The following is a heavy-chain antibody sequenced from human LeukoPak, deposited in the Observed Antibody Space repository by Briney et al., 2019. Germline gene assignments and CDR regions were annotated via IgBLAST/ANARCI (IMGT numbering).Heavy chain of an antibody. V-gene: IGHV3-21*04. D-gene: IGHD6-19*01. J-gene: IGHJ4*02. CDR1: GFTFSAYN. Sequence: GGSLRLSCVASGFTFSAYNIHWVRQAPGEPLEWVSTISSTRDNYKYYGDSVRGRFTISRDNAEKLVYLHMSSLRAEDTAMYYCAREGHSSGSLGDYWGQGILVTVSS. CDR3: AREGHSSGSLGDY. CDR2: ISSTRDNYK.